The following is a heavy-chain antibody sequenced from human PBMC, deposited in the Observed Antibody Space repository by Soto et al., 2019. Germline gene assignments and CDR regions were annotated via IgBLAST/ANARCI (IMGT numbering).Heavy chain of an antibody. V-gene: IGHV1-69*13. J-gene: IGHJ1*01. D-gene: IGHD6-13*01. CDR2: IIPIFGTA. CDR1: GGTFSSYA. CDR3: ARGSGYSSSWFRAEYFQH. Sequence: GASVKVSCKASGGTFSSYAISCVRQAPGQGLEWMGGIIPIFGTANYAQKFQGRVTITADESTSTAYMELSSLRSEDTAVYYCARGSGYSSSWFRAEYFQHWGQGTLVTVSS.